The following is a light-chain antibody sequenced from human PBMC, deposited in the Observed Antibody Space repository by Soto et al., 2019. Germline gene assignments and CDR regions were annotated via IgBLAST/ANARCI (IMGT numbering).Light chain of an antibody. CDR2: DVS. J-gene: IGLJ1*01. CDR1: SSDVGGYNY. Sequence: QSALTQPASVSGSPGQSITISCTGTSSDVGGYNYVSWYQQLPGKAPKLMIYDVSYRPSGVSNRFSGSKSGDTASLTISGLQAEDEADYYCFSYTSINTDVFGTGTKLTVL. CDR3: FSYTSINTDV. V-gene: IGLV2-14*01.